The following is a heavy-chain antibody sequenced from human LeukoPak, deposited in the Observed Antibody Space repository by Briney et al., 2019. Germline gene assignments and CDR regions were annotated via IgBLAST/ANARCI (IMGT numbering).Heavy chain of an antibody. D-gene: IGHD7-27*01. CDR3: AKRGNWGFFDY. CDR1: GGSINTISYY. CDR2: IYYSGST. V-gene: IGHV4-39*07. J-gene: IGHJ4*02. Sequence: SETLSLTCTVSGGSINTISYYWGWIRQPPGKGLEWIGSIYYSGSTYYNPSLKSRVTILIDTSKNQFSLKLSSVTAAGTAVYYCAKRGNWGFFDYWGQGTLVTVSS.